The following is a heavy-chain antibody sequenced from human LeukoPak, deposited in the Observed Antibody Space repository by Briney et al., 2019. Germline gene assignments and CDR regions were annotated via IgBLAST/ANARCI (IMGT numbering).Heavy chain of an antibody. CDR3: ARDRLGYDILTGYSDYYAMDV. Sequence: GGSLRLSCAASGFTFSSYEMHWVRQAPGKGLEWVSHISSSGSNTHYTDSVKGRFTISRDSSKNTMYLQMNSLRAEDTAVYYCARDRLGYDILTGYSDYYAMDVWGQGTTVTVSS. CDR1: GFTFSSYE. D-gene: IGHD3-9*01. V-gene: IGHV3-48*03. CDR2: ISSSGSNT. J-gene: IGHJ6*02.